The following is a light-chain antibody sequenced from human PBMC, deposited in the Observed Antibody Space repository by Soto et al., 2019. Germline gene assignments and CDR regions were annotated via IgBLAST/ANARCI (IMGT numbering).Light chain of an antibody. CDR3: GTWDISLSVV. CDR1: SSNIAKNY. J-gene: IGLJ2*01. V-gene: IGLV1-51*01. CDR2: DND. Sequence: QSVLTQPPSVSAAPGQKVTISCSGSSSNIAKNYVYWYQQLPGTAPKLLIFDNDKRPSGIPDRFSGSKSGTSATLGITGLQTGDEADYYCGTWDISLSVVFGGGTKLIVL.